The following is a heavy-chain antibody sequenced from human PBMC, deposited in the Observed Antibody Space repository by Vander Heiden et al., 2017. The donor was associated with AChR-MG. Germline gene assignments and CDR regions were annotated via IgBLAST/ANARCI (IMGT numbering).Heavy chain of an antibody. J-gene: IGHJ4*02. CDR1: GFTFSDYY. Sequence: QVQLVASGGGLVKPGRSLRLSCAASGFTFSDYYMNWIRQAPGKGLEWISYISSSGNAIAYAESVRGRFTISRDNAKNSLSLQMNSLRAEDTAVYYCATTRGIFGVVRDYWGQGTLVTVSS. D-gene: IGHD3-3*01. V-gene: IGHV3-11*01. CDR2: ISSSGNAI. CDR3: ATTRGIFGVVRDY.